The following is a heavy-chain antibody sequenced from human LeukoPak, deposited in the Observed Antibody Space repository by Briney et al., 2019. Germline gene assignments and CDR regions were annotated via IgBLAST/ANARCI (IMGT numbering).Heavy chain of an antibody. CDR2: IYTSGST. D-gene: IGHD2-15*01. V-gene: IGHV4-4*07. Sequence: PSETLSLTCTVSGGSISSYYWSWIRQPAGKGLEWIGRIYTSGSTNYNPSLKSRVTMSVDTSKNQFSLKLSSVTAADTAVYYCARDRLGYCSGGSCRNWFDPRGQGTLVTVSS. CDR1: GGSISSYY. J-gene: IGHJ5*02. CDR3: ARDRLGYCSGGSCRNWFDP.